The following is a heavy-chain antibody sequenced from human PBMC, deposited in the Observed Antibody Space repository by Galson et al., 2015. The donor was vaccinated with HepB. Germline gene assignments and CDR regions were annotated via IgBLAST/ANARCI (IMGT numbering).Heavy chain of an antibody. D-gene: IGHD5-12*01. J-gene: IGHJ5*02. CDR3: ARDGPPLIVATIQPSNWFDP. CDR2: IKQDGSQE. V-gene: IGHV3-7*03. CDR1: GFIFSSYW. Sequence: SLRLSCAASGFIFSSYWMTWVRQSPGKGLEWVANIKQDGSQEFYVDSVKGRFTISRDNAKNSLYLQMNSLRAEDTAVHYCARDGPPLIVATIQPSNWFDPWGQGTLVTVSS.